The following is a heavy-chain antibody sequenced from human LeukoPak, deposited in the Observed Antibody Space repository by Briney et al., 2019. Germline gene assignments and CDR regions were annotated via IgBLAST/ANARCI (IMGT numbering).Heavy chain of an antibody. D-gene: IGHD6-13*01. J-gene: IGHJ4*02. CDR3: ARPTSSSWSEGFGY. CDR2: IKSKTDGGTT. V-gene: IGHV3-15*01. Sequence: GGSLRLSCAASGFTFSNAWMSWVRQAPGKGLEWVGRIKSKTDGGTTDYAAPVKGRFTISRDDSKNTLYLQMNSLKTEDTAVYYCARPTSSSWSEGFGYWGQGTLVTVSS. CDR1: GFTFSNAW.